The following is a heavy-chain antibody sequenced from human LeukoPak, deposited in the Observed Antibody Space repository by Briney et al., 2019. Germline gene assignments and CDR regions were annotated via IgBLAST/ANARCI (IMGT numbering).Heavy chain of an antibody. Sequence: KPSETLSLTCTVSGGSISGYYYNWIRQPLGKGLEWIGYIYYSGSTNYNPSLKSRVTISLDTSKNQFSLKLSSVTTADTAVYYCARSVVTLYWYFDLWGRGTLVTVSS. V-gene: IGHV4-59*01. J-gene: IGHJ2*01. D-gene: IGHD4-23*01. CDR2: IYYSGST. CDR3: ARSVVTLYWYFDL. CDR1: GGSISGYY.